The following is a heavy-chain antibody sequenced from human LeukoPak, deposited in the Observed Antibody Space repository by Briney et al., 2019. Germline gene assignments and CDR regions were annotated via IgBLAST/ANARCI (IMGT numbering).Heavy chain of an antibody. Sequence: ASVKVCCKPSGYTFTAYEMHWVPQAAGHGPEWRGWSHPYRGGTNYAKKLKGRVTMTRDTSISTAYMELSRLRSDDTAVYYCASVTSSGGYWGQGTLVTVSS. CDR1: GYTFTAYE. J-gene: IGHJ4*01. D-gene: IGHD6-19*01. V-gene: IGHV1-2*02. CDR3: ASVTSSGGY. CDR2: SHPYRGGT.